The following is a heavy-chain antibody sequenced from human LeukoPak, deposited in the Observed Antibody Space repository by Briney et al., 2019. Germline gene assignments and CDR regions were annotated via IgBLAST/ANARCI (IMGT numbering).Heavy chain of an antibody. CDR1: GFTFSSYA. CDR3: ARRNSWSGHSFDY. V-gene: IGHV3-30-3*01. CDR2: ISYDGSNK. Sequence: QPGGSLRLSCAASGFTFSSYAMHWVRQAPGKGLEWVAVISYDGSNKYYADSVKGRFTISRDNSKNTLYLQMNSLRAEDTAVYYCARRNSWSGHSFDYWGQGTLVTVAS. D-gene: IGHD3-3*01. J-gene: IGHJ4*02.